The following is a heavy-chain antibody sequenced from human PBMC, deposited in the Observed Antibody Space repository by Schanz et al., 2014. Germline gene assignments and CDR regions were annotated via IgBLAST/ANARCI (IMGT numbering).Heavy chain of an antibody. D-gene: IGHD2-2*01. CDR1: GFTFSDHY. V-gene: IGHV3-33*06. CDR3: AKVAPAATYLDS. Sequence: VQLVESGGGMVQPGGSLRLSCAASGFTFSDHYMDWVRQAPGKGLEWVAVIWYNGSNKYYADSVRGRFTISRDNSKNTLYLQMNNLRAEDTAVYYCAKVAPAATYLDSWGLGTLVTVSS. CDR2: IWYNGSNK. J-gene: IGHJ4*02.